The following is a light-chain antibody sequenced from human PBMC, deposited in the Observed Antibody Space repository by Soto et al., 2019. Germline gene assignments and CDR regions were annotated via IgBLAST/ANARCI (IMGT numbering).Light chain of an antibody. J-gene: IGKJ2*01. Sequence: EIVLTQSPGTLSLSPGERATLSCRASQGVTSSYLAWYQHKSGQAPRLLIFTASTRATGVPDRFSGSGSGTDFALTISRLEPEDCAVYYCQQYATSPYTFGQGTKLEIK. CDR3: QQYATSPYT. CDR1: QGVTSSY. CDR2: TAS. V-gene: IGKV3-20*01.